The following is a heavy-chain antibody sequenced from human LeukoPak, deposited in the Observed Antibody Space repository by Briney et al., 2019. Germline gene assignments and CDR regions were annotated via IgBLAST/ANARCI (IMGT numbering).Heavy chain of an antibody. V-gene: IGHV3-7*01. J-gene: IGHJ3*02. CDR2: TNRDGSEK. CDR3: ARDSASCRGCAFDI. CDR1: EFTFTNFW. Sequence: GGSLRLSCAASEFTFTNFWMSWVRQAPGKGLEWVANTNRDGSEKYYVDSVKGRVTISRDNAVNFLYLQLNSLRVDDTAVYYCARDSASCRGCAFDIWGQGTVVSVSS. D-gene: IGHD2-2*01.